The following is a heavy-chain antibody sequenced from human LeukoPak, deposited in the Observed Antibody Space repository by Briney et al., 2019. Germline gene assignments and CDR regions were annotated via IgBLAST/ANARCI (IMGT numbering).Heavy chain of an antibody. D-gene: IGHD3-22*01. V-gene: IGHV3-9*01. Sequence: GGSLRLSCAASGFTFDDYAMHWVRQAPGKGLEWVSGISWNSGSIGYADSVKGRFTISRDNAKNSLYLQMNSLRAEDTALYYCAKDAIPITMIVNAFDIWGQGTMVTVSS. CDR3: AKDAIPITMIVNAFDI. CDR1: GFTFDDYA. J-gene: IGHJ3*02. CDR2: ISWNSGSI.